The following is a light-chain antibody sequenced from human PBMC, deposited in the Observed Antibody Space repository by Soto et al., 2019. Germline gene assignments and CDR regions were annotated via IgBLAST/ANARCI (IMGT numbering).Light chain of an antibody. CDR3: QLGT. CDR1: QSVSSSY. J-gene: IGKJ1*01. Sequence: EIVLTHSPGTLSLSPGERATLSCRASQSVSSSYLAWYQQKPGQAPRLLIYGASSRATGIPDRFSGSGSGTDFTLTISRLEPEDFAVYYCQLGTFGQGTKVDIK. V-gene: IGKV3-20*01. CDR2: GAS.